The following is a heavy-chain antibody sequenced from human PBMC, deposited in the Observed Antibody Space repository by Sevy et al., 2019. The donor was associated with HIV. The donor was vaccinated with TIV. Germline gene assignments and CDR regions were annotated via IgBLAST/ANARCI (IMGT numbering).Heavy chain of an antibody. CDR2: IRSKTYGGTT. Sequence: GGSLRLSCTISGFTFGDYTMSWSRQAPGKGLEWVGLIRSKTYGGTTESAASVKGRFTISRDDSKTIAYLQMNSLKTEDTAVYYCARVQGTISPYYLFGMDVWGQGTTVTVSS. CDR3: ARVQGTISPYYLFGMDV. J-gene: IGHJ6*02. CDR1: GFTFGDYT. V-gene: IGHV3-49*03. D-gene: IGHD3-22*01.